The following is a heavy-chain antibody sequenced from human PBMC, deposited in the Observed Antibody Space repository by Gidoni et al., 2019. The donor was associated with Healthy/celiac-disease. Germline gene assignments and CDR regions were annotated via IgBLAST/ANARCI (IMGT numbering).Heavy chain of an antibody. Sequence: QVQLVQSGAEVKKPGASVKVSCKASGYTFTSYYMHWVRQSPGQVLEWMGIINPSGGSTSYAQKFQGRVTMTRDTSTSTVYMELSSLRSEDTAVYYCARGSRYYDSSGYNPTFDYWGQGTLVTVSS. CDR2: INPSGGST. CDR1: GYTFTSYY. J-gene: IGHJ4*02. CDR3: ARGSRYYDSSGYNPTFDY. D-gene: IGHD3-22*01. V-gene: IGHV1-46*01.